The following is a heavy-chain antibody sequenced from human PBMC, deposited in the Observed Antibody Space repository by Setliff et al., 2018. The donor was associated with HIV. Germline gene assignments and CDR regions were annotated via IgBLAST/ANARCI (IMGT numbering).Heavy chain of an antibody. J-gene: IGHJ4*02. CDR1: GGSFSGYY. CDR3: ARTTVRDFGLVIINFDQ. Sequence: SETLSLTCAVYGGSFSGYYWSWIRQPPGKGLEWIGEINHSGSTNYNPSLKSRLSISIDTSKTQFSLNLSSVTAADTAVYYCARTTVRDFGLVIINFDQWGLGTLVTVS. V-gene: IGHV4-34*01. CDR2: INHSGST. D-gene: IGHD3-3*01.